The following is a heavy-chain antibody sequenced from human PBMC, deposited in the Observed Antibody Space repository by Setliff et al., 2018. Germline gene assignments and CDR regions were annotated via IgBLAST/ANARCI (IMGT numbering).Heavy chain of an antibody. D-gene: IGHD1-26*01. CDR2: IYYSGST. V-gene: IGHV4-59*01. CDR3: ARVMGSWELLRGYYYYGMDV. Sequence: SETLSLTCTVSGGSISSYYWSWIRQPPGKGLEWIGYIYYSGSTNYNPSLKSRVTISVDTSKNQFSLKLSSVTAADTAVYYCARVMGSWELLRGYYYYGMDVWGQGTTVTVSS. CDR1: GGSISSYY. J-gene: IGHJ6*02.